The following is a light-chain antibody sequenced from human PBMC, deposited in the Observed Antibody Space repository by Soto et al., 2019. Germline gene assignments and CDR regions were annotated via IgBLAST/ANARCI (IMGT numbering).Light chain of an antibody. Sequence: EVVMSQSLATVSVYKGERATLSCRASQSISSNLAWYQQKPGQAPRLLIYGASTRATGLPARFSGSGSGTDFTLTISSLQSEDFAIYYCQQYNNWPLIPFGQRTLLAIK. CDR3: QQYNNWPLIP. CDR1: QSISSN. V-gene: IGKV3-15*01. CDR2: GAS. J-gene: IGKJ5*01.